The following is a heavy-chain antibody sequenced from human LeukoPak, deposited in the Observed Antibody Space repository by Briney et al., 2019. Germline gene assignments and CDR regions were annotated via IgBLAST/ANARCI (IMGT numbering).Heavy chain of an antibody. D-gene: IGHD3-10*01. V-gene: IGHV4-34*01. J-gene: IGHJ6*04. CDR2: INHSGST. CDR1: GGSFSGYY. Sequence: SETLSLTCAVYGGSFSGYYWSWIRQPPGKGLEWIGAINHSGSTNYNPSLKSRVTISVDTSKNQFSLKLSSVTAADTAVYYCARAPSLYGSGSYYTPYYYYGMDVWGKGTTVTVSS. CDR3: ARAPSLYGSGSYYTPYYYYGMDV.